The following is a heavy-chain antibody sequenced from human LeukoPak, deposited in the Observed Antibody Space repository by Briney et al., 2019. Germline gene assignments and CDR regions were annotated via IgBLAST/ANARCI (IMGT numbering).Heavy chain of an antibody. D-gene: IGHD6-19*01. V-gene: IGHV1-46*01. CDR3: ASGGIAVARSTDAFDI. J-gene: IGHJ3*02. Sequence: ASVKVSCKASGYTFTSYYMHWVRQAPGQGLEWMGIINPSGGSTSYAQKFQGRVTMTRDTSTSTVYMELSSLRSEDTAVYYCASGGIAVARSTDAFDIWGQGTMVTVSS. CDR1: GYTFTSYY. CDR2: INPSGGST.